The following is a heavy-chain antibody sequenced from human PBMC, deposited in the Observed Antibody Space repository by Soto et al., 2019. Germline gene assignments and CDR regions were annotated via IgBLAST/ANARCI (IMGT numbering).Heavy chain of an antibody. CDR2: IKQDGSEK. D-gene: IGHD5-12*01. V-gene: IGHV3-7*01. Sequence: PVGSLRLSCAASGFTFSSYWMSWVRQAPGKGLGWVANIKQDGSEKYYVDSVEGRFTISRDNAKNSLYLRMNSLRAEDTAVYYCARVEWLRYTSYYYGMDVWGQGTTVTVSS. CDR1: GFTFSSYW. CDR3: ARVEWLRYTSYYYGMDV. J-gene: IGHJ6*02.